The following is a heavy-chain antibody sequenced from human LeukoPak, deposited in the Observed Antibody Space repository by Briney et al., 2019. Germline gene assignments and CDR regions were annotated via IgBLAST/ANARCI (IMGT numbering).Heavy chain of an antibody. V-gene: IGHV1-8*01. CDR3: VRAAQEGRDSMTGTHTGNWFDP. CDR2: MNPNSGKT. CDR1: VYTFITYD. Sequence: GASGTVSFTSAVYTFITYDINGVRQGTGQGPEWMGGMNPNSGKTGYSQKFQARINLTRNTSIGTAYMEVSSLRPEDPALYYCVRAAQEGRDSMTGTHTGNWFDPWGQGTLVTVSS. J-gene: IGHJ5*02. D-gene: IGHD3-9*01.